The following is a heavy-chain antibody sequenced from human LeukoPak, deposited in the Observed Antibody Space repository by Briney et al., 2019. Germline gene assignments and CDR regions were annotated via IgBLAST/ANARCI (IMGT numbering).Heavy chain of an antibody. V-gene: IGHV3-23*01. CDR3: AKGLGDFGRTGAFNI. CDR2: TRGSGDTT. Sequence: GGSLRLSCVASGFTFSSYAMNWFRQAPGKGLEWVSATRGSGDTTHYEDSVKGRFTISRDNSKNTLYLEMNSLRAEDTAVYYCAKGLGDFGRTGAFNIWGQGTMVTVSS. CDR1: GFTFSSYA. J-gene: IGHJ3*02. D-gene: IGHD2-21*02.